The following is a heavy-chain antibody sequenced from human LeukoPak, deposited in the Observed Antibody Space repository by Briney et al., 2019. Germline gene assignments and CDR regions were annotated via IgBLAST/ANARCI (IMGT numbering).Heavy chain of an antibody. D-gene: IGHD6-19*01. CDR2: ISNTGGST. CDR1: GFTFSNYA. Sequence: GGSLRLSCAASGFTFSNYAMSWVRQAPGKGLEWVSVISNTGGSTYYSDSVKGRFTISRDNSKNTLFLQLNSLRAEDTAVYYCAKGPIAVAGKFDYWGQGTLVTVSS. J-gene: IGHJ4*02. CDR3: AKGPIAVAGKFDY. V-gene: IGHV3-23*01.